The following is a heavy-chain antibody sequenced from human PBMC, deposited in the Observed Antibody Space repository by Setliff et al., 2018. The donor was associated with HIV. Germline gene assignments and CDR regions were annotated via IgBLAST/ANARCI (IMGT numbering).Heavy chain of an antibody. CDR3: ARTRGYSYGTLAGFDY. V-gene: IGHV4-59*11. CDR1: QGPPRSQY. D-gene: IGHD5-18*01. CDR2: ISYSGST. Sequence: SETLSLTSAGESQGPPRSQYWSWIRKPPGKGLEWIGYISYSGSTNYNPSLESRVAMSVDTSKQQFSLEVSSVTAADTAVYYCARTRGYSYGTLAGFDYWGRGSLVTVSS. J-gene: IGHJ4*01.